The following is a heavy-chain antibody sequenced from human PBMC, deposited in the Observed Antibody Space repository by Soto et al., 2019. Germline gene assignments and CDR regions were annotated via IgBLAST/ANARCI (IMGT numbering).Heavy chain of an antibody. CDR3: TRDRPGHQHYFDY. CDR2: MNTHGSDK. J-gene: IGHJ4*02. Sequence: EVQLVESGGGLAQPGGSLRLSCAASGFTFSSDWMHWVRQALGQRLVWVSRMNTHGSDKRYADYVKGRFTISRDKAKNKLYLQLNTVTAEDTAVYYCTRDRPGHQHYFDYCGQGNMVTVSS. D-gene: IGHD6-6*01. V-gene: IGHV3-74*01. CDR1: GFTFSSDW.